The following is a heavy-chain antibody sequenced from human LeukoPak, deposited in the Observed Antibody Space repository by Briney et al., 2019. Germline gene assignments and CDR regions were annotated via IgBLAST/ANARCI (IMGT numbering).Heavy chain of an antibody. D-gene: IGHD6-13*01. J-gene: IGHJ4*02. V-gene: IGHV1-3*01. CDR1: GYAFPHYG. Sequence: GASVKVSCKASGYAFPHYGVQWVRQAPGQTLEWMGWINAGNGDDTKYSQKFQARLTMTTDTSATTVYMELNSLRSKDTAVYYCARSGSNWSCDSWGQGTLVTVSS. CDR2: INAGNGDDT. CDR3: ARSGSNWSCDS.